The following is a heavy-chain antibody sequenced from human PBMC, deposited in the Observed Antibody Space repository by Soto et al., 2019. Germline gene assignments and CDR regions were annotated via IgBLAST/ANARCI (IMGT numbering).Heavy chain of an antibody. D-gene: IGHD6-19*01. J-gene: IGHJ4*02. Sequence: PGESLKISCKTSGYTFSGHWISWVRQVPGKGLQWMGNIDPSDSYINYNPAFRGHVTFSVDKSSSTACLHWRSLGPSDTAIYYCARHGAAIWLGYWGQGTLVTVSS. V-gene: IGHV5-10-1*01. CDR1: GYTFSGHW. CDR2: IDPSDSYI. CDR3: ARHGAAIWLGY.